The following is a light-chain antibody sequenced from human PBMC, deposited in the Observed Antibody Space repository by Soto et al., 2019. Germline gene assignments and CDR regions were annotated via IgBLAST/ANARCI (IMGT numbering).Light chain of an antibody. CDR2: NVS. V-gene: IGLV2-14*01. CDR3: SSYAGGFVV. J-gene: IGLJ2*01. Sequence: QSVLTQPASVSGSPEQSITISCTGTSSDIGAHTYVSWFQQHPGKVPKVIIYNVSTRPSGISDRFSGSKSGNTASLTISGLQAEDEADYYCSSYAGGFVVFGGGTKLTVL. CDR1: SSDIGAHTY.